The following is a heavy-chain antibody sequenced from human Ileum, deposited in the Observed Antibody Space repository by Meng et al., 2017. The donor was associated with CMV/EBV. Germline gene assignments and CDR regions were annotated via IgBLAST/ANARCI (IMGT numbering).Heavy chain of an antibody. CDR2: INNRGST. CDR1: NSAFSEYY. Sequence: QVQRQQWGVGQLRTSETLSLVCAVHNSAFSEYYWTWIRQSPGKGLEWIEEINNRGSTNYTPSLKSRVTISIDTSRNQFSLKLTSMTAADTAVYYCARASPQRRFLSYWGQGTLVTVSS. V-gene: IGHV4-34*01. D-gene: IGHD3-3*01. CDR3: ARASPQRRFLSY. J-gene: IGHJ4*02.